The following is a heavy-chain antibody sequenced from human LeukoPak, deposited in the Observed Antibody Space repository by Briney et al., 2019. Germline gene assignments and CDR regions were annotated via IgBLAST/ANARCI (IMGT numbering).Heavy chain of an antibody. J-gene: IGHJ4*02. V-gene: IGHV3-30-3*01. CDR3: ARVYSSGWSLPFDY. D-gene: IGHD6-19*01. CDR1: GFTFSSYS. CDR2: MSYDGSNK. Sequence: GGSLRLSCAASGFTFSSYSMHWVRQAPGKGLEWVAVMSYDGSNKYYADSVKGRFTISRDNSKNTLYLQMNSLRAEDTAVYYCARVYSSGWSLPFDYWGQGTLVTVSS.